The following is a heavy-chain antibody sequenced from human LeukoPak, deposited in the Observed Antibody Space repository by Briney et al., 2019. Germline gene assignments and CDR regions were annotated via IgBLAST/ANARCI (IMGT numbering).Heavy chain of an antibody. J-gene: IGHJ4*02. CDR1: GFTFSNYW. CDR2: INQDGTDT. D-gene: IGHD4-23*01. V-gene: IGHV3-7*01. Sequence: GGSLRLSCEGSGFTFSNYWMGWVRQAPGKGLELVANINQDGTDTNYVDSVKGRFTISRDNAKNSVYLQMNGLRAEDTAVYYCARSRWPEDYWGQGTLVTVSS. CDR3: ARSRWPEDY.